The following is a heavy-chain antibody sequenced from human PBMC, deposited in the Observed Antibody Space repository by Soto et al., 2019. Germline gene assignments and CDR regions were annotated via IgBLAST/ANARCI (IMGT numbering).Heavy chain of an antibody. CDR1: GYSFINYW. CDR3: ARPDNNYVAY. Sequence: RXESLKISCQASGYSFINYWIGWVRQMPGKGLEWMAIINPGNSETRYSPAFQGQVTISADRFITTVYLEWSSLKASDTAMYYCARPDNNYVAYWGQGALVTVSS. CDR2: INPGNSET. V-gene: IGHV5-51*01. D-gene: IGHD2-15*01. J-gene: IGHJ4*02.